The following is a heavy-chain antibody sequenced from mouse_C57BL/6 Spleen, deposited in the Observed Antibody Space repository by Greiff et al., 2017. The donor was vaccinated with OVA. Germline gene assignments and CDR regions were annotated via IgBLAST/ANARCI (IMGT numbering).Heavy chain of an antibody. Sequence: QVQLQQPGAELVMPGASVKLSCKASGYTFTSYWMHWVKQRPGQGLEWIGEIDPSDSYTNYNQKFKGKSTLTVDKSSSTAYMQLSSLTSEDSAVYYCARLVSNTVVTDYWGQGTTLTVSS. V-gene: IGHV1-69*01. D-gene: IGHD1-1*01. CDR2: IDPSDSYT. CDR3: ARLVSNTVVTDY. CDR1: GYTFTSYW. J-gene: IGHJ2*01.